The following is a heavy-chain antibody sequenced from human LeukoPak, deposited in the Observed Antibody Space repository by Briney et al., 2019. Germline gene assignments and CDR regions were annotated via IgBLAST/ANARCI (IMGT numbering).Heavy chain of an antibody. J-gene: IGHJ6*02. CDR3: ARRGTSGWYGGYYYYGMDV. Sequence: PSETLSLTCTVSGGSISRYLWSWIRQPPGKGLEWIGYIYYSGSTNYNPSLKSRVTISVDTSKNQFSLKLSSVTAADTAVYYCARRGTSGWYGGYYYYGMDVWGQGTTVTVSS. D-gene: IGHD6-19*01. V-gene: IGHV4-59*01. CDR2: IYYSGST. CDR1: GGSISRYL.